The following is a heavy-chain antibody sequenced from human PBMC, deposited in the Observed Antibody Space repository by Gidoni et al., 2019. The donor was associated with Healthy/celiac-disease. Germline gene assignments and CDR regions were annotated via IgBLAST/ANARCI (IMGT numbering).Heavy chain of an antibody. V-gene: IGHV4-4*07. CDR1: GGSISSYY. CDR3: ASAVQVGGLTWYFDY. D-gene: IGHD1-26*01. Sequence: QVQLQESGPGLVKPSATLSLTCTVSGGSISSYYWSWIRQPAGKGLEWIGRIYTSGSTNYNPSLKSRVTMSVDTSKNQFSLKLSSVTAADTAVYYCASAVQVGGLTWYFDYWGQGTLVTVSS. J-gene: IGHJ4*02. CDR2: IYTSGST.